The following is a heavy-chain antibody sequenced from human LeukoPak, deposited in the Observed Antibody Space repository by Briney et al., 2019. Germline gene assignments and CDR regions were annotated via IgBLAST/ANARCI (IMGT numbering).Heavy chain of an antibody. Sequence: GGSLRLSCAASGFTFSSYEMNWVRQAPGKGLEWVSNISSSGSTIYYADSVEGRFTISRDNAKKSLYLQMNSLRAEDTAVYYCARHSNPPLWGQGTLVTVSS. CDR1: GFTFSSYE. CDR2: ISSSGSTI. D-gene: IGHD4-11*01. CDR3: ARHSNPPL. J-gene: IGHJ4*02. V-gene: IGHV3-48*03.